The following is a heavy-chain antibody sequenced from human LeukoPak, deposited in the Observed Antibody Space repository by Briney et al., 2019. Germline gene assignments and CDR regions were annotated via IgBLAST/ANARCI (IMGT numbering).Heavy chain of an antibody. CDR2: IHYGGTT. J-gene: IGHJ5*02. D-gene: IGHD3-16*01. V-gene: IGHV4-39*01. CDR1: GDSISSSTYY. Sequence: PSETLSLTCTVSGDSISSSTYYWGWIRQPPGKGLEWIGSIHYGGTTYYNPSLKSRVTISVDTSKNQFSLKLTSVTAADTAVYYCARQLDDYVWGGYYQASWGQGTLVTVSS. CDR3: ARQLDDYVWGGYYQAS.